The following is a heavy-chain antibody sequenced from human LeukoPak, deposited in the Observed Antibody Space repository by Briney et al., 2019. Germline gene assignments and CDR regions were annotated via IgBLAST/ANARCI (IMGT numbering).Heavy chain of an antibody. CDR2: ISTGSSTT. J-gene: IGHJ4*02. V-gene: IGHV3-48*02. CDR1: GFTFSNGW. D-gene: IGHD4-23*01. Sequence: GGSLRLSCVGSGFTFSNGWMNWVRQAPGKGLEWVSYISTGSSTTYYADSVKGRFPISRDNVENSLYLQMNSLRDEDTAVYYCARVAAGYSVNYFDYWGQGTLVTVSS. CDR3: ARVAAGYSVNYFDY.